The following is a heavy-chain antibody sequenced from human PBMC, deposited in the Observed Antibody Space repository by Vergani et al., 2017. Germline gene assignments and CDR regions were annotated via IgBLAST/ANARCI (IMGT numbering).Heavy chain of an antibody. CDR2: ISDNGRTT. J-gene: IGHJ4*02. CDR1: GFTFSDYY. V-gene: IGHV3-11*01. D-gene: IGHD2-8*01. CDR3: ARGSWTNPICRVKVDY. Sequence: QVQLVESGGGLVKPGGSLRLSCAASGFTFSDYYMRWIRQAPGKGLEWVSIISDNGRTTYYADSVEGRFTISRDNSKDTLYLQINSLRAEDTAVYYCARGSWTNPICRVKVDYWGQGTLVTVSS.